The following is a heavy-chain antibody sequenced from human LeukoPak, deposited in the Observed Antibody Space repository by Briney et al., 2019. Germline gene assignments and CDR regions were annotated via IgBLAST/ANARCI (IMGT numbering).Heavy chain of an antibody. CDR3: ARHNYCSSTSCYSH. J-gene: IGHJ4*02. CDR1: GGSLSSGDYY. Sequence: PSETLSLTCTVPGGSLSSGDYYWRWLRQPPGTGREWVGYIYYSGSNYYNPSLKSRVTISVDTSKNQFSLKLSSVTAADTAVYYCARHNYCSSTSCYSHWGQGTLVTVSS. D-gene: IGHD2-2*01. CDR2: IYYSGSN. V-gene: IGHV4-30-4*08.